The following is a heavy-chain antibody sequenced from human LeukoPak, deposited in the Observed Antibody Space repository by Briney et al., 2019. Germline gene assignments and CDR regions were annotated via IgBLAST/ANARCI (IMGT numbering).Heavy chain of an antibody. CDR3: ARHGTLYGSSSKFDN. D-gene: IGHD6-6*01. J-gene: IGHJ4*02. CDR2: IDNRGNT. Sequence: PAETLTLTCSVSGGCISSSNSPWGWIPPAPGKGLECDGSIDNRGNTYYNPSLKSRVTISVDTSKNQFSLKLSSVTAADTAVYYCARHGTLYGSSSKFDNWGQGTLVTVSS. CDR1: GGCISSSNSP. V-gene: IGHV4-39*01.